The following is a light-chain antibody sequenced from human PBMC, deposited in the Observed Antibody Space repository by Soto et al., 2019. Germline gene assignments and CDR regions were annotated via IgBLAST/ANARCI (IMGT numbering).Light chain of an antibody. Sequence: EVVMTQSPATLSVSPGDKATLSCRASQSVSSHLAWYQQKPGQAPRLLIYGASTRASGVPARFSGSGSGTEFTLTISSLQSEDFAIYYCQQSDDWRLLTFGGGTKVEI. CDR2: GAS. J-gene: IGKJ4*01. V-gene: IGKV3-15*01. CDR3: QQSDDWRLLT. CDR1: QSVSSH.